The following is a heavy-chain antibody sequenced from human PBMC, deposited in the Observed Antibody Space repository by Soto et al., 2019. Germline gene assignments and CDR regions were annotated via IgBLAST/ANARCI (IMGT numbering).Heavy chain of an antibody. CDR1: GGSFSTYG. D-gene: IGHD4-17*01. CDR2: IIPKFGTT. Sequence: QVQLVQSGAEVKKPGSSVKVSCKASGGSFSTYGINWVRLAPGQGLEWMGGIIPKFGTTNYAQKVRGRVTITADESTNTAYRELNYLRSEDTAVYFCARELDPYYGGNSLSLDYWGQGTLVTVSS. V-gene: IGHV1-69*13. CDR3: ARELDPYYGGNSLSLDY. J-gene: IGHJ4*02.